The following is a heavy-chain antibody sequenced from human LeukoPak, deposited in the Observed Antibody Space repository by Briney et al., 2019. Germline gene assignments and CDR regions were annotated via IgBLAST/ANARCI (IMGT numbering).Heavy chain of an antibody. CDR3: ANHGVYSGSYSMDV. V-gene: IGHV3-23*01. Sequence: GGSPRLSCAASGFTFSRYAMSWGRQAPGKGLEWVSTFGNSAHYADSVKGRFTISRDNSKNTLYLQMNSLRADDTAVYYCANHGVYSGSYSMDVWGQGTTVIVSS. CDR2: FGNSA. D-gene: IGHD1-26*01. CDR1: GFTFSRYA. J-gene: IGHJ6*02.